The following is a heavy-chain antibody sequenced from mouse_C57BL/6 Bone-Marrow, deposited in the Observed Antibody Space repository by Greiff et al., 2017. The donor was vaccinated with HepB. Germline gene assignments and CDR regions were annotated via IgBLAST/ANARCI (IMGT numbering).Heavy chain of an antibody. CDR3: ARDFNVYYGIDY. CDR2: IHPNSGST. CDR1: GYTFTSYW. J-gene: IGHJ2*01. Sequence: QVQLQQPGAELVKPGASVKLSCKASGYTFTSYWMHWVKQRPGQGLEWIGMIHPNSGSTNYNEKFKSKATLTVDKSSSTAYMQLSSLTSEDSAVYYCARDFNVYYGIDYWCQGTTLTVSS. V-gene: IGHV1-64*01. D-gene: IGHD1-1*01.